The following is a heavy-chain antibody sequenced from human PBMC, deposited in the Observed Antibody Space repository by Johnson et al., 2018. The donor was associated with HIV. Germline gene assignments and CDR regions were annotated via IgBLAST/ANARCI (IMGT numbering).Heavy chain of an antibody. CDR1: GFTFSSYG. D-gene: IGHD5-18*01. J-gene: IGHJ3*02. CDR2: IWYDGSNK. CDR3: ARVSAYSYGWVSPAFDI. Sequence: QVQLVESGGGVVQPGRSLRLSCAASGFTFSSYGMHWVRQAPGKGLEWVAVIWYDGSNKYYADSVKGRFTISRDNSKNTLYLQMNSLRAEDTAVYYCARVSAYSYGWVSPAFDIWGQGTMVTVSS. V-gene: IGHV3-33*08.